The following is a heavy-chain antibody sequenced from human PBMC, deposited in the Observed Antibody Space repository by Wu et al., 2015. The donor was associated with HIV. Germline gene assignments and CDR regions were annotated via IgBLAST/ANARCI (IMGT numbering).Heavy chain of an antibody. CDR3: VRGTETDVVGYYYYTLDV. V-gene: IGHV1-69*09. CDR1: GYTFTGYY. CDR2: IVPMRGKP. D-gene: IGHD3-10*01. Sequence: QVQLVQSGAEVKKPGASVRVSCKTSGYTFTGYYIHWVRQAPGQGLEWMGRIVPMRGKPRYAQRFQDRVTITADESTSTAYLELNRLTSEDTAVYYCVRGTETDVVGYYYYTLDVWGHGTTVTV. J-gene: IGHJ6*02.